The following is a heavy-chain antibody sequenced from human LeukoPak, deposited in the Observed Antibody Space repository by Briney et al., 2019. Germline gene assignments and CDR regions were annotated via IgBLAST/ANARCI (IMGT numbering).Heavy chain of an antibody. CDR3: ITPLPYSAQ. Sequence: GGSLRLSCAASGFTFNRYWMHWVRQAPGKGLEWVGRIKPKTDGETTEYAAPVKDRFSISRDDSKSMMYLQMNSLKTEDTAVYYCITPLPYSAQGGQGTLVTVSS. J-gene: IGHJ4*02. CDR2: IKPKTDGETT. D-gene: IGHD2-21*01. V-gene: IGHV3-15*07. CDR1: GFTFNRYW.